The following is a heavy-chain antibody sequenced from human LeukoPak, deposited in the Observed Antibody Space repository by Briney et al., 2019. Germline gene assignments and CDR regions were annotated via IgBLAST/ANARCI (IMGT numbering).Heavy chain of an antibody. CDR3: ASTNTYYDYVWGSYRFSFDY. CDR2: IYYSGST. J-gene: IGHJ4*02. V-gene: IGHV4-59*01. CDR1: GGSISSYY. D-gene: IGHD3-16*02. Sequence: PSETLSLTCTVSGGSISSYYWSWIRQPPRKGLEWIGYIYYSGSTNYNPSLKSRVTILVDTSKNQFSLKLSSVTAADTAVYYCASTNTYYDYVWGSYRFSFDYWGQGTLVTVSS.